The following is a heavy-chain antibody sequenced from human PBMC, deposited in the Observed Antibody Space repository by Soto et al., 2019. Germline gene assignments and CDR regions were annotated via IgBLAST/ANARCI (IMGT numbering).Heavy chain of an antibody. D-gene: IGHD1-7*01. J-gene: IGHJ4*02. V-gene: IGHV3-23*01. CDR2: ISGSGGIT. CDR3: AIMGITGTTAFDY. CDR1: GFTFRSYA. Sequence: GGARSLYCAASGFTFRSYAMSWVRQAPGKWAEWVSAISGSGGITYYADSVKGRFTSSRDNSKNTLYLQMNSLRAEDTAVYYCAIMGITGTTAFDYWGQGTLVTVSS.